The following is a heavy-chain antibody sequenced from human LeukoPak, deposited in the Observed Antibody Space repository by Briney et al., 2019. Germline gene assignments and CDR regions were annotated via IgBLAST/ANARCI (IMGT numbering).Heavy chain of an antibody. CDR1: GFTFSSYG. CDR2: ISNDGSTK. J-gene: IGHJ4*02. D-gene: IGHD3-16*02. Sequence: PGGSLRLSCAASGFTFSSYGMHWVRQAPGRGLEWVAVISNDGSTKKYADSVKGRFTISRDNSKNTLYVQMNSLRADDAGVYYCAKGRSSYPMDYIFDFWGQGTLVTVSS. V-gene: IGHV3-30*18. CDR3: AKGRSSYPMDYIFDF.